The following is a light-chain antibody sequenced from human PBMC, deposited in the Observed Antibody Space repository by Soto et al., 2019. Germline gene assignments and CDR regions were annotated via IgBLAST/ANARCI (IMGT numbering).Light chain of an antibody. CDR1: SIDVGGYNY. J-gene: IGLJ3*02. CDR3: SSYAASNNFYFV. V-gene: IGLV2-8*01. Sequence: QSALTQPPSASGSPGQSVTISCTGTSIDVGGYNYFSWYRQYPGRAPKLMIYEVTKRPSGVPDRFSGSKSGNTASLTVSGLQAEDEADSYCSSYAASNNFYFVFGGGTKLTVL. CDR2: EVT.